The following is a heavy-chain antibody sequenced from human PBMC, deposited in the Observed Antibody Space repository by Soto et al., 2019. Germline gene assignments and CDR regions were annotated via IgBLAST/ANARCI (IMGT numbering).Heavy chain of an antibody. V-gene: IGHV3-9*01. CDR1: GFTFDDYA. J-gene: IGHJ6*02. Sequence: EVQLVESGGGLVQPGRSLRLSCAASGFTFDDYAMHWVRQAPGKGLEWVSGISWNSGSIGYADSVKGRFTISRDNAKNSLDLQMNSLRAEDTALYYGAKDAITMVGGVISSYGMDVWGQGTTVTVSS. CDR3: AKDAITMVGGVISSYGMDV. D-gene: IGHD3-10*01. CDR2: ISWNSGSI.